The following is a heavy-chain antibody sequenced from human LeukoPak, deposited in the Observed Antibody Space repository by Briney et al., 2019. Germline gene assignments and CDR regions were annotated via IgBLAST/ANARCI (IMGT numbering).Heavy chain of an antibody. CDR1: GFTFSSYA. V-gene: IGHV3-33*08. CDR2: IWFDGSNK. J-gene: IGHJ6*02. CDR3: ARVGSDKDYGMDV. Sequence: GGSLRLSCAASGFTFSSYAMHWVRQAPGKGLEWVAVIWFDGSNKYYADSVKGRFSISRDNSKNTLYLQMNSLRAEDTAVYYCARVGSDKDYGMDVWGQGTTVTVSS. D-gene: IGHD2-15*01.